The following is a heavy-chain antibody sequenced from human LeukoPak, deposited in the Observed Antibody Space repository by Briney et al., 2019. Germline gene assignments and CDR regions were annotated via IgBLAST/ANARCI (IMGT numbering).Heavy chain of an antibody. J-gene: IGHJ4*02. Sequence: SVKVSCKASGGTFSSYAISWVRQAPGQGLEWMGGIIPIFGTANYAQKFQGRVTITTDESTSTAYMELSSLRSEDTAVYYCARKSVVVPADFDYWRQGTLVTVSS. CDR3: ARKSVVVPADFDY. CDR1: GGTFSSYA. CDR2: IIPIFGTA. V-gene: IGHV1-69*05. D-gene: IGHD2-2*01.